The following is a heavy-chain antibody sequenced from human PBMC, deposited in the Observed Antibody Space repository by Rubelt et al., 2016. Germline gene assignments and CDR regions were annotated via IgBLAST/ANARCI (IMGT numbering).Heavy chain of an antibody. D-gene: IGHD2-15*01. J-gene: IGHJ4*02. V-gene: IGHV4-39*01. CDR3: AGFRFCSGGSCETDN. Sequence: QLQLQESGPGLVKPSETLSLTCTVSGGSISSSSYYWGWIRQPPGKGLEWIGSIYYSGSTYNNPSLKSRVTISAETPKKQMSLKRTSVTAADTAGYYCAGFRFCSGGSCETDNWGQGTLVTVSS. CDR1: GGSISSSSYY. CDR2: IYYSGST.